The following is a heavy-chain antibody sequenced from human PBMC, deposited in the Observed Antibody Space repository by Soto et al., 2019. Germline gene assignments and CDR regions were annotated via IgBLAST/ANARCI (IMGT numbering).Heavy chain of an antibody. D-gene: IGHD3-22*01. CDR3: ARGHYYDSSGPYFDY. V-gene: IGHV4-59*01. CDR1: GGSISSYY. Sequence: PSETLSLTCTVSGGSISSYYWSWSRQPPGKGLEWIGYIYYSGSTNYNPSLKSRVTISVDTSKNQFSLKLSSVTAADTAVYYCARGHYYDSSGPYFDYWGQGTLVTVSS. J-gene: IGHJ4*02. CDR2: IYYSGST.